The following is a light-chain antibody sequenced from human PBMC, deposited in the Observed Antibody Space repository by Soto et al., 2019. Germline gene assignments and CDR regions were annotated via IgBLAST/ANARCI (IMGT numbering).Light chain of an antibody. CDR3: SSYTSSSTLV. Sequence: QSVLTQPASVSGSPGPSITIACTGTSSDVGGYNYVSWYEQHAGKAPKLMIYDVSNRPSGVSNRVSGSKSGNTASLTISGVQAEDEADYYCSSYTSSSTLVFGTGTKVTLL. J-gene: IGLJ1*01. V-gene: IGLV2-14*01. CDR1: SSDVGGYNY. CDR2: DVS.